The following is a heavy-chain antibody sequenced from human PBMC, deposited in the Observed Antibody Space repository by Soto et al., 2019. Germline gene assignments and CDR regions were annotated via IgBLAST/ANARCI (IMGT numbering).Heavy chain of an antibody. CDR3: AKGGVPAAIRYNWFDL. CDR1: GFTFSSYG. V-gene: IGHV3-30*18. J-gene: IGHJ5*02. D-gene: IGHD2-2*02. CDR2: VSYNGRKE. Sequence: GGSLRLSCVASGFTFSSYGMHWVRQAPGKGLEWVALVSYNGRKEYYADSVKGRFSISRDNSKNTLYLQMNSLRAEDTAVYYCAKGGVPAAIRYNWFDLWGQGTLVTVSS.